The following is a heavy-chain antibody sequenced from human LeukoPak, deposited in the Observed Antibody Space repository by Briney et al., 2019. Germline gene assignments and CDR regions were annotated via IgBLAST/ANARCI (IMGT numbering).Heavy chain of an antibody. V-gene: IGHV4-59*12. D-gene: IGHD3-16*01. CDR1: GGSINNYY. CDR2: IYYTGNT. J-gene: IGHJ4*02. CDR3: ERFEKFYRSIIHYLDY. Sequence: ASETLSLTCTVSGGSINNYYWSWIRQPPGKGLEWIGYIYYTGNTNYNPSLKSRVTMSVDTSKNQFSLKLNSVTAADTAVYYCERFEKFYRSIIHYLDYWGQGALVTVSS.